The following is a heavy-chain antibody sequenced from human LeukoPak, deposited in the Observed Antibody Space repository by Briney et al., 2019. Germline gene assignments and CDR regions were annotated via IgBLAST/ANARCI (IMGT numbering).Heavy chain of an antibody. J-gene: IGHJ4*02. D-gene: IGHD4-17*01. V-gene: IGHV1-69*04. CDR3: ARDLSGHPADYGDFDPEDY. CDR2: IIPILGIA. CDR1: GYTFTGYY. Sequence: GASVKVSCKASGYTFTGYYMHWVRQAPGQGLEWMGRIIPILGIANYAQKFQGRVTITADKSTSTAYMELSSLRSEDTAVYYCARDLSGHPADYGDFDPEDYWGQGTLVTVSS.